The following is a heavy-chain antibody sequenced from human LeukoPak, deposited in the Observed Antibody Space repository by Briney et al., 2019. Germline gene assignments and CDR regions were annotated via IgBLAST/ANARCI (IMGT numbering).Heavy chain of an antibody. CDR1: GFTFSSYW. D-gene: IGHD6-13*01. J-gene: IGHJ4*02. V-gene: IGHV3-74*01. CDR2: INRDGSST. CDR3: ARDHSSSWYNFDY. Sequence: GGSLRLSCAASGFTFSSYWMHWVRQAPGKGLVWVSRINRDGSSTGYADSVKGRFTISRDDAKNTLYLQMNSLRAEDTAIYYCARDHSSSWYNFDYWGQGTLVTVSS.